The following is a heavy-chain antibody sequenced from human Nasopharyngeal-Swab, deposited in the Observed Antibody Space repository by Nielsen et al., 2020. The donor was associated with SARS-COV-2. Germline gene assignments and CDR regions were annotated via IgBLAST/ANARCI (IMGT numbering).Heavy chain of an antibody. CDR2: IYYSGST. Sequence: SETLSLTCTVSGDSISSYYWSWIRQPPGKGLAWIGYIYYSGSTNYNPSLKSRVTISVDTSNNHFSLKLSSVTAADTAVYYCARFPGTSGWYHFDYWGQGILVTVSS. J-gene: IGHJ4*02. V-gene: IGHV4-59*13. D-gene: IGHD6-19*01. CDR3: ARFPGTSGWYHFDY. CDR1: GDSISSYY.